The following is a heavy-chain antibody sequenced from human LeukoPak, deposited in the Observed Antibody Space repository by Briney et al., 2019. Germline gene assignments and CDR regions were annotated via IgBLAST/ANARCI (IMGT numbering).Heavy chain of an antibody. D-gene: IGHD1-14*01. Sequence: SETLSLTCAVYGGSFTGYYWSWIRQSPGKGLQWIAEVNHRGDTNYNPSVKGRVTISVDTSKNQFSLKVTSLTAADTAVYYCARGPTISETGYFDYWGQGTLVTVSS. J-gene: IGHJ4*03. CDR1: GGSFTGYY. V-gene: IGHV4-34*01. CDR3: ARGPTISETGYFDY. CDR2: VNHRGDT.